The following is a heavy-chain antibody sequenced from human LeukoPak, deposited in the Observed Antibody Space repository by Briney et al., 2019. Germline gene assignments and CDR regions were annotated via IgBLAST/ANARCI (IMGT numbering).Heavy chain of an antibody. CDR1: GYNFTNYW. Sequence: GESLKISCKGSGYNFTNYWIGWVRQMPVKGLEFMGIIFPGDSDTRYSPSFQGQITISADKSISTAYLQWNSLKASDTAMYYCARRSAFDFWGQGTMVTVSS. CDR2: IFPGDSDT. CDR3: ARRSAFDF. J-gene: IGHJ3*01. V-gene: IGHV5-51*01.